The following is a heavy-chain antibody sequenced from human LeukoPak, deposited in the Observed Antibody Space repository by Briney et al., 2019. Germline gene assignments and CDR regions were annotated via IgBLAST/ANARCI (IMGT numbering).Heavy chain of an antibody. CDR3: ARGHSPTYYDFWSGYYGMDV. D-gene: IGHD3-3*01. CDR2: MNPNSGNT. CDR1: GYTFTSYD. Sequence: ASVKVSCKASGYTFTSYDLNWVRQATGQGLEWIGWMNPNSGNTGYAQKFQGRVTLTRSTSISTAYMELRSLTSEDTAVYYCARGHSPTYYDFWSGYYGMDVWGQGTTVTVSS. J-gene: IGHJ6*02. V-gene: IGHV1-8*01.